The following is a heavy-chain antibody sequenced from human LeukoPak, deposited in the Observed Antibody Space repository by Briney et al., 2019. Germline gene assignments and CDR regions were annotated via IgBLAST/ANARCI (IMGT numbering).Heavy chain of an antibody. V-gene: IGHV3-23*01. CDR1: GFTFSSYA. CDR2: ISGGGGST. CDR3: AKFLYCSSTSCYTGSGAFNI. J-gene: IGHJ3*02. D-gene: IGHD2-2*02. Sequence: GGSLRLSCGASGFTFSSYAMSWVRQAPGKGLEWVAVISGGGGSTYYADSVKGRFTISRDNSKNTLHLQMNSLRAEDTAVYYWAKFLYCSSTSCYTGSGAFNIWGEGTMVTVSS.